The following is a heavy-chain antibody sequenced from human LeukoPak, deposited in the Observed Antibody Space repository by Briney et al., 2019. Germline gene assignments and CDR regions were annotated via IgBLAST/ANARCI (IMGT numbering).Heavy chain of an antibody. CDR3: ARVGDGSGSYYENWFDP. CDR1: GYTFTSYG. V-gene: IGHV1-18*04. J-gene: IGHJ5*02. CDR2: ISAYNGNT. D-gene: IGHD3-10*01. Sequence: ASAKVSCKASGYTFTSYGISWVRQAPGQGLEWMGWISAYNGNTNYAQKLQGRVTMTTDTSTSTVYMELRSLRSDDTAVYYCARVGDGSGSYYENWFDPWGQGTLVTVSS.